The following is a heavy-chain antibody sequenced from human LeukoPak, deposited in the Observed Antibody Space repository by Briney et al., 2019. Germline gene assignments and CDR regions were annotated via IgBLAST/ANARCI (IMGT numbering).Heavy chain of an antibody. CDR2: IYSGGST. CDR1: GFTVSSNY. CDR3: ARGTGDIVVVPAAIDWDYYYYGMDV. V-gene: IGHV3-53*01. Sequence: GGSLRLSCAASGFTVSSNYMSWVRQAPGKGLEWVSVIYSGGSTYYADSVKGRFTISRDNSKNTLYLQMNSLRAEDTAVYYCARGTGDIVVVPAAIDWDYYYYGMDVWGQGTTVTVSS. J-gene: IGHJ6*02. D-gene: IGHD2-2*02.